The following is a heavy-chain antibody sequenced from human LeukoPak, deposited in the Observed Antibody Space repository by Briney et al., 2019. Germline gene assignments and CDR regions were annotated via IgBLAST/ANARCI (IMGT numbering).Heavy chain of an antibody. V-gene: IGHV3-48*01. CDR2: ISSSSNVI. CDR1: GFTFNSYA. D-gene: IGHD5-12*01. J-gene: IGHJ4*02. CDR3: ARHTWQWLPFDD. Sequence: PGGSLRLSCAASGFTFNSYAFNWVRQAPGKGLEWVSYISSSSNVIYYTDSVKGRFTISRDNAKNSLYLQMNSLRAEDTAVYYCARHTWQWLPFDDWGQGTQVTISS.